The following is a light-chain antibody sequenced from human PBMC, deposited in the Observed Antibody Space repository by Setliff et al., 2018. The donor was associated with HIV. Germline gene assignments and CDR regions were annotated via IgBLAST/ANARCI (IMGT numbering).Light chain of an antibody. Sequence: QSVLTQPASVSGSPGQSITISCIGASSDIGTYNLVSWYQQYPGKAPKLMIYDDSKRPSGLSNRFSGSKSGNTASLTISGLQAEDEADYYCCSYAGSATWVFGGGTKVTVL. CDR3: CSYAGSATWV. V-gene: IGLV2-23*01. CDR1: SSDIGTYNL. CDR2: DDS. J-gene: IGLJ2*01.